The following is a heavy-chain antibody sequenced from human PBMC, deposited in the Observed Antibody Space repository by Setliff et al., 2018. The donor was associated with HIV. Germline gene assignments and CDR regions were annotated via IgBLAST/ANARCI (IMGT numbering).Heavy chain of an antibody. Sequence: PGGSLRLSCAASGFDFSSHAMSWVRQAPGKGLEWVSAISGNGGSIYYADSVKGRFTISRDNSKNTLYLQMNSLRAEDTAVYYCAKEDLEWLLDSDEYYYYGMDVWGQGTTVTVSS. D-gene: IGHD3-3*01. J-gene: IGHJ6*02. V-gene: IGHV3-23*01. CDR3: AKEDLEWLLDSDEYYYYGMDV. CDR1: GFDFSSHA. CDR2: ISGNGGSI.